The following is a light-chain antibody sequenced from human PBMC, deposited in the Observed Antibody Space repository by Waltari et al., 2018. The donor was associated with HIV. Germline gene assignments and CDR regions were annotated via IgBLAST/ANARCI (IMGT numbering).Light chain of an antibody. CDR3: VAWDDSLRGGL. Sequence: SVLTQPPSASGTPGQRVTISCSGSTSNIGSNYVFWYQHLPGPAPKLLIHRNDQRPSGVPDRFAGSTSGTSASLAISGLRSEDEADYYCVAWDDSLRGGLFGGGTKVAVL. V-gene: IGLV1-47*01. J-gene: IGLJ2*01. CDR2: RND. CDR1: TSNIGSNY.